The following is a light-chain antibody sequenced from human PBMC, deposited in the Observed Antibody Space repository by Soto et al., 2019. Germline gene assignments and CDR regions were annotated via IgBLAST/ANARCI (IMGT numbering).Light chain of an antibody. CDR3: QQYSIWRT. V-gene: IGKV3-15*01. CDR2: GAS. Sequence: MAQTPSTLSASVGDRVTITCRASQSISSSYVAWYQQQPGHAPRLLIYGASSRATGIPAMFSGSASGTYFTLTISRLPSEDVAVYCCQQYSIWRTFGQGTKVDIK. CDR1: QSISSS. J-gene: IGKJ1*01.